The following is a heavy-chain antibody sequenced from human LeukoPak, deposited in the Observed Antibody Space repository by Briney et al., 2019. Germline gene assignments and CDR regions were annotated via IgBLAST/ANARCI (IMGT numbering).Heavy chain of an antibody. D-gene: IGHD2-2*01. CDR1: GGSFSGYY. V-gene: IGHV4-34*01. CDR3: ARVGDEVVVPAATEQRHGMDV. Sequence: SETLSLTCAVYGGSFSGYYWSWIRQPPGKGLEWIGEINHTGSTNYNPSLKSRVTISVDTSKNQVSLKLSSVTPADTALYYCARVGDEVVVPAATEQRHGMDVWGQGTTVTVSS. CDR2: INHTGST. J-gene: IGHJ6*02.